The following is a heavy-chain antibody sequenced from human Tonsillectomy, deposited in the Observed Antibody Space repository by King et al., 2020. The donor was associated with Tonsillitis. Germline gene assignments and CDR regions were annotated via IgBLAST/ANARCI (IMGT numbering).Heavy chain of an antibody. CDR1: GFTFSRYS. CDR2: IGGSSTRI. D-gene: IGHD7-27*01. Sequence: VQLVESGGGLVQPGGSLRLSCAASGFTFSRYSMNWVRQVPGKGPEWVSAIGGSSTRIYYADSVKGRFTISRDNAQNSLYLQMNSRRAGDTALYYCARDLGIDTYWDWYFDLWGRGTLVTVSS. J-gene: IGHJ2*01. CDR3: ARDLGIDTYWDWYFDL. V-gene: IGHV3-48*01.